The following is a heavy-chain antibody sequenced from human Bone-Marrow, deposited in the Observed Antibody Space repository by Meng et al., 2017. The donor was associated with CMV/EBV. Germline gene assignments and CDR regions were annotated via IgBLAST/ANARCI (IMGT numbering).Heavy chain of an antibody. J-gene: IGHJ4*02. V-gene: IGHV1-69*05. D-gene: IGHD3-3*01. CDR1: GGTFSSYA. CDR2: IIPIFGTA. Sequence: SVKVSCKASGGTFSSYAISWVRQAPGQGLEWMGGIIPIFGTANYAQKFQGRVTITTDESTSTAYMELSSLRSEDTAVYYCARDKYDFWSGYFPVGYFDYWGQGTLVTFSS. CDR3: ARDKYDFWSGYFPVGYFDY.